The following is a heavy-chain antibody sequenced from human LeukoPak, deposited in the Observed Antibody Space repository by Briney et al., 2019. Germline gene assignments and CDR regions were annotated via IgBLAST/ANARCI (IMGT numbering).Heavy chain of an antibody. D-gene: IGHD4-17*01. Sequence: ASVKVSCKASGYTFTGYHMHWVRQAPGQGLEWMGWINPNSGGTNYAQKFQGRVTMTRDTSISTAYMELTRLRSDDTAVYYCARDNGDYRFDYWGQGTLVTVSS. CDR1: GYTFTGYH. CDR2: INPNSGGT. V-gene: IGHV1-2*02. J-gene: IGHJ4*02. CDR3: ARDNGDYRFDY.